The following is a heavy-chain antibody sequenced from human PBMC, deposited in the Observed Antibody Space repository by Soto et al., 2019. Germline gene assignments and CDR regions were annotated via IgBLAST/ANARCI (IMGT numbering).Heavy chain of an antibody. D-gene: IGHD3-10*01. Sequence: ASVKVSCKASGYTFTSYGISWVRQAPGQGLEWMGWISAYNGNTNYAQKLQGRVTMTTDTSTSTAYMELRSLRSDDTAVYYCAREEVCFGEPARPKRHYGMDVWGQGTTVTVSS. CDR2: ISAYNGNT. CDR1: GYTFTSYG. CDR3: AREEVCFGEPARPKRHYGMDV. J-gene: IGHJ6*02. V-gene: IGHV1-18*01.